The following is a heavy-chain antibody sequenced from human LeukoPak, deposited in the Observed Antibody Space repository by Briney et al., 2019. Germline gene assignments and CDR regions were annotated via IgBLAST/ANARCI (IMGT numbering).Heavy chain of an antibody. Sequence: GGSLRLSCAASGFTFSSYGMHWVRQAPGKGLEWVAVISYDGSSKYYADSVKGRFTISRDNSKNTLYLQMNSLRAEDTAVYYCAKDRAHSYGYFDYWGQGTLVTVSS. V-gene: IGHV3-30*18. D-gene: IGHD5-18*01. CDR3: AKDRAHSYGYFDY. CDR2: ISYDGSSK. CDR1: GFTFSSYG. J-gene: IGHJ4*02.